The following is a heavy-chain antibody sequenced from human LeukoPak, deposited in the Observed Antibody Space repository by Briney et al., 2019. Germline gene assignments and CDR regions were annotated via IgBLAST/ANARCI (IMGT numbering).Heavy chain of an antibody. CDR3: AKTLYGSGSPNAFDI. D-gene: IGHD3-10*01. CDR2: ISWNSGNI. CDR1: GFTFDDYA. V-gene: IGHV3-9*01. J-gene: IGHJ3*02. Sequence: GRSLRLSCVASGFTFDDYAMNWVRQAPGKGLAWVSGISWNSGNIGYADSVKGRVTISRDNAKNSLYLQMNSLRAEDTAFYYCAKTLYGSGSPNAFDIWGQGTMVTVSS.